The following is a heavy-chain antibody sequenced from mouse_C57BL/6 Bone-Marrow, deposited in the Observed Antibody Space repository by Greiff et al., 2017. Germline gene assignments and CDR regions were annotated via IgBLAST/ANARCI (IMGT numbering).Heavy chain of an antibody. D-gene: IGHD2-4*01. CDR3: VRSDYDLYYYAMDY. CDR2: IYPGSGST. J-gene: IGHJ4*01. CDR1: GYTFTSYW. Sequence: VQLQQSGAELVKPGASVKMSCKASGYTFTSYWITWVKQRPGQGLEWIGDIYPGSGSTNYNEKFKSKATLTVDTSSSTAYMQLSSLTSEDSAVYCCVRSDYDLYYYAMDYWGQGTSGTVSS. V-gene: IGHV1-55*01.